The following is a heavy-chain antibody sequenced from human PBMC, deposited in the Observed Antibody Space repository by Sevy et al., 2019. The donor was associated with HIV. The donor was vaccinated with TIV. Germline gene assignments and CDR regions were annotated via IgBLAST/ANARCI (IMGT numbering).Heavy chain of an antibody. V-gene: IGHV3-53*01. D-gene: IGHD3-22*01. Sequence: GGSLRLSCAASGFTISSNYLSWVRQVPGKGLEWVSVIYGNHSTYYEDLVKGRFTISRDNSKNTLYLQMNSLRAEDTAIYYCARGEQWLSFNYWGQGTLVTVSS. CDR1: GFTISSNY. CDR3: ARGEQWLSFNY. CDR2: IYGNHST. J-gene: IGHJ4*02.